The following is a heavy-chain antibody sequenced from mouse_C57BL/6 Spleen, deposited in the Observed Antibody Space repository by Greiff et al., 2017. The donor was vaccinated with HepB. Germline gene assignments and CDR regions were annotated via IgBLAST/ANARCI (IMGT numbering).Heavy chain of an antibody. D-gene: IGHD2-3*01. Sequence: EVKLEESGGGLVKPGGSLKLSCAASGFTFSSYTMSWVRQTPEKRLEWVATISGGGGNTYYPDSVKGRFTISRDNAKNTLYLQMSSLRSEDTALYYCARHDGYYGGFAYWGQGTLVTVSA. CDR3: ARHDGYYGGFAY. CDR1: GFTFSSYT. V-gene: IGHV5-9*01. CDR2: ISGGGGNT. J-gene: IGHJ3*01.